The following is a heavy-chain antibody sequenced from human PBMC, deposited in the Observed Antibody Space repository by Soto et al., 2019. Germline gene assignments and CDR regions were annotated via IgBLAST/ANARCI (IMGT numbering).Heavy chain of an antibody. J-gene: IGHJ3*02. CDR2: INPNSGGT. Sequence: GASMKVSCKASGYTFNGYCMHWVRQAPGQGVEWMGWINPNSGGTNYAQKFQGWVTMTRDTSISTAYMELSRLRSDDTAVYYCARGGYDYIWGSYRHDAFDIWGQGTMVTVSS. CDR3: ARGGYDYIWGSYRHDAFDI. V-gene: IGHV1-2*04. CDR1: GYTFNGYC. D-gene: IGHD3-16*02.